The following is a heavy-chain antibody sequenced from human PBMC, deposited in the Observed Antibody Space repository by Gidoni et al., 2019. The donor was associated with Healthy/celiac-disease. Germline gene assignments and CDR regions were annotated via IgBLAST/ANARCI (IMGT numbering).Heavy chain of an antibody. D-gene: IGHD2-2*01. CDR1: GGSISSGGYY. CDR3: ARGPNIVVVPAAIRNWFDP. J-gene: IGHJ5*02. CDR2: IYDSGST. Sequence: QVQLQESGPGLVKPSQTLSLTCTVSGGSISSGGYYWSWIRQHPGNGLEWIGYIYDSGSTYYNPSLKSRVNISVDKSKNQFSLNLSSVTAADTAVYYCARGPNIVVVPAAIRNWFDPWGQGTLVTVSS. V-gene: IGHV4-31*03.